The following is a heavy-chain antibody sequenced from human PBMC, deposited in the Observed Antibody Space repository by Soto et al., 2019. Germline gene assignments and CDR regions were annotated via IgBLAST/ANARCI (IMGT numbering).Heavy chain of an antibody. CDR2: ISGSGDNT. Sequence: PGGSLRLSCAASGFSFDDYAMTWVRQAAGKGLEWVSAISGSGDNTYYADSVQGRFTISRDNSKNTLYLQLNSLRAVDKALYYCAKGYYSGYDLAYFDYWGQGTLVTVSS. J-gene: IGHJ4*02. D-gene: IGHD5-12*01. CDR1: GFSFDDYA. CDR3: AKGYYSGYDLAYFDY. V-gene: IGHV3-23*01.